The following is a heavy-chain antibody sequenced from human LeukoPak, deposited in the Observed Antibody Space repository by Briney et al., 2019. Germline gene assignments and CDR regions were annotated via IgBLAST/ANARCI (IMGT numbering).Heavy chain of an antibody. J-gene: IGHJ4*02. V-gene: IGHV3-21*01. CDR2: ISPSGRSI. Sequence: GGSLRLSCAPSGFTFSNYAMSWVRQAPGRGLEWVSSISPSGRSISYPHSVKGRFTISRYNAKNSLYLQMSSLRAEDTAVYYCASFRTGYSYYFDYWGQGILVPVSS. D-gene: IGHD3/OR15-3a*01. CDR3: ASFRTGYSYYFDY. CDR1: GFTFSNYA.